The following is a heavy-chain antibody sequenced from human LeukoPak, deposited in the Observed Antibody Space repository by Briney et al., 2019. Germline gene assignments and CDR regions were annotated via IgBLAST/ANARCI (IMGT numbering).Heavy chain of an antibody. CDR2: ISGSGGST. J-gene: IGHJ5*02. CDR3: AKSRYCSSTSCYRGWFDP. CDR1: GFTFSSYA. D-gene: IGHD2-2*01. Sequence: PGGSLRLSCAASGFTFSSYAMSWVRQAPGKGLEWVSAISGSGGSTYYADSVKGRFTISRDNSKNTLYLQMNSLRAEDTAVDYCAKSRYCSSTSCYRGWFDPWGQGTLVTVSS. V-gene: IGHV3-23*01.